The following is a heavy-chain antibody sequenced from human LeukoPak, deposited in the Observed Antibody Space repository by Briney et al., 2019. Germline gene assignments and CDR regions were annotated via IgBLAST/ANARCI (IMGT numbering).Heavy chain of an antibody. Sequence: SETLSLTCAVSGYSISSGYYWGWIRQPPGKGLEWIGSIYHSGSTYYNPSLKSRVTISVDTSKNQFSLKLSSVTAADTAVYYCARGYYDILTGLRYWGQGTLVTVSS. CDR3: ARGYYDILTGLRY. CDR1: GYSISSGYY. J-gene: IGHJ4*02. D-gene: IGHD3-9*01. V-gene: IGHV4-38-2*01. CDR2: IYHSGST.